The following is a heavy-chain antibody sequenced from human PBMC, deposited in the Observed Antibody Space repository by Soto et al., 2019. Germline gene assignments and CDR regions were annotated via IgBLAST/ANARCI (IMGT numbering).Heavy chain of an antibody. CDR1: GFNFDDYA. CDR2: ITWNSGNL. J-gene: IGHJ5*02. CDR3: TKDHLGGAMAVPFFDP. D-gene: IGHD3-16*01. V-gene: IGHV3-9*01. Sequence: PVGSLSLSCAASGFNFDDYAMHWVRQAPGKGLEWVAGITWNSGNLAYADSVKGRFTISRDNAKDSLYLQMNSLTPEDTAFYYCTKDHLGGAMAVPFFDPWGQGALVTVSS.